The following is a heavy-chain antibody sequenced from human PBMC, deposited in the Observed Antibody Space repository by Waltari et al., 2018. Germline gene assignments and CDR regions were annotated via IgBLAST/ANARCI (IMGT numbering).Heavy chain of an antibody. CDR2: IYYSGST. CDR3: ARHGEWAVADYYFDY. V-gene: IGHV4-39*01. Sequence: QLQLQESGPGLVKPSETLSPTCTVSGGSISSTSYYWDWIRQPTGTGLEWIGSIYYSGSTYYNPTLKSRVTISVDTSKNQFSLKLSSVTAAETAVYYCARHGEWAVADYYFDYWGQGTLVTVSS. D-gene: IGHD6-19*01. J-gene: IGHJ4*02. CDR1: GGSISSTSYY.